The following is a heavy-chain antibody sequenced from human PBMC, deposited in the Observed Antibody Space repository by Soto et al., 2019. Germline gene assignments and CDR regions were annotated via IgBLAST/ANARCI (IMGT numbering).Heavy chain of an antibody. D-gene: IGHD3-10*01. J-gene: IGHJ5*02. CDR2: INHSGST. CDR1: GGSFSGYY. Sequence: QVQLQQWGAGLLKPSETLSLTCAVYGGSFSGYYWSWIRQPPGKGLEWIGEINHSGSTNYNPSLKRRGTIAVDTSKNQFSLKLSAVSAADTAVYYCARGRKRLWFGELGTNWFDPWGQGTLVTVSS. CDR3: ARGRKRLWFGELGTNWFDP. V-gene: IGHV4-34*01.